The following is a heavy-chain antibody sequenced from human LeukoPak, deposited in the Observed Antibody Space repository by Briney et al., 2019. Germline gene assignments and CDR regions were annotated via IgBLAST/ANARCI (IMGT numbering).Heavy chain of an antibody. CDR3: ARVGYSGYDYDY. V-gene: IGHV3-23*01. CDR1: GFPFSSYA. J-gene: IGHJ4*02. D-gene: IGHD5-12*01. Sequence: GGSLRLSCEASGFPFSSYAMSWVRQAPGKGLEWVSVISGSGDSTYYADSVEGRCTSSRDNSKDALYLQMNSLRAEDTAVYYCARVGYSGYDYDYWGQGSLVIVSS. CDR2: ISGSGDST.